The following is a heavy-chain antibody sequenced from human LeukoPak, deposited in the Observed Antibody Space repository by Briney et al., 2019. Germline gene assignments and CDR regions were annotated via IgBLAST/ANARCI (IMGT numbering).Heavy chain of an antibody. CDR1: GFTFRGAA. CDR2: IRSSANSYAT. V-gene: IGHV3-73*01. D-gene: IGHD4-17*01. CDR3: TRRQTDDSDHDEHYFDR. Sequence: GGSLRLSCAASGFTFRGAAMHWVRQASGKGLEWVGRIRSSANSYATAYGPSVKGRFTISRDDFKSTAYLQMNSLKTEDTAVYHCTRRQTDDSDHDEHYFDRWGQGTLVTVSS. J-gene: IGHJ4*02.